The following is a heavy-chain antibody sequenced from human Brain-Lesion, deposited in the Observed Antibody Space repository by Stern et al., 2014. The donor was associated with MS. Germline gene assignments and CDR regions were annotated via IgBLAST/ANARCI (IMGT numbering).Heavy chain of an antibody. CDR1: GGSINSGGYY. CDR3: ARGARYSDSSGYYFYFDY. V-gene: IGHV4-31*03. Sequence: VQLVESGPGLVKPSQTLPLTCTVSGGSINSGGYYWSWIRQYPGKGLEWIGYIYYTGSDYYDPSLKSRLSMSIDTSKNQFSLNLNSVTAADTAVYYCARGARYSDSSGYYFYFDYWGQGTLVTVSS. CDR2: IYYTGSD. D-gene: IGHD3-22*01. J-gene: IGHJ4*02.